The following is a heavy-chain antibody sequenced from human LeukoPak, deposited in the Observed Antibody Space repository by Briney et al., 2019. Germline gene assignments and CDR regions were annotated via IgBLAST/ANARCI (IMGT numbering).Heavy chain of an antibody. CDR3: ARDRVWFGEVNYYYYMDV. D-gene: IGHD3-10*01. CDR2: INPNSGGT. Sequence: ASVKVSCKASGYTFTGYYMHWVRQAPGQGLEWMGWINPNSGGTNYAQKFQGRVTMTRDTSISTAYMELSRLRSDDTAVYYCARDRVWFGEVNYYYYMDVWGKGTTVTISS. V-gene: IGHV1-2*02. J-gene: IGHJ6*03. CDR1: GYTFTGYY.